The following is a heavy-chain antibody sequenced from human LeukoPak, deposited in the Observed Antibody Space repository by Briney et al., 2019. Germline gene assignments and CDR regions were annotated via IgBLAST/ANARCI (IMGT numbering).Heavy chain of an antibody. CDR3: AKLPPVGPGLDDY. Sequence: SETLSLTCTVSGYSISSGYYWGWIRQPPGKGLEWIGSIYHSGSTNYNPSLKSRVSISADTSKNQFSLKLSSVTAADTAVYYCAKLPPVGPGLDDYWGQGTLVTVSS. CDR2: IYHSGST. D-gene: IGHD3/OR15-3a*01. CDR1: GYSISSGYY. V-gene: IGHV4-38-2*02. J-gene: IGHJ4*02.